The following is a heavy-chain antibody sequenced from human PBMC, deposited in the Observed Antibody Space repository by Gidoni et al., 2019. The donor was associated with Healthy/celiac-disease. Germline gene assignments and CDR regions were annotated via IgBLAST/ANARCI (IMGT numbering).Heavy chain of an antibody. J-gene: IGHJ4*02. Sequence: QVQLQESGPGLVKPSQTLSLTCTVSGGSISSGDSYWSWIRPPPGKGLEWIGYIYYSGSTYSNPSCKSRVTISVDTSKNQFSLKLSSVTAADPAVYYCARVVRRGALAARGVSNLDYWGQGTLVTVSS. CDR1: GGSISSGDSY. CDR2: IYYSGST. D-gene: IGHD6-25*01. CDR3: ARVVRRGALAARGVSNLDY. V-gene: IGHV4-30-4*01.